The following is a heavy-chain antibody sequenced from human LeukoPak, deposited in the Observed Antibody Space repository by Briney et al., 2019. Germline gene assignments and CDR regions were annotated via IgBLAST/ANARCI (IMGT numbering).Heavy chain of an antibody. J-gene: IGHJ6*04. CDR2: ISAYNGNT. V-gene: IGHV1-18*04. CDR1: GYTFTSYG. CDR3: ARDIVVVPAAIYYYYYGMDV. Sequence: ALVKVSCKASGYTFTSYGISWVRQAPGQGLEWMGWISAYNGNTNYAQKLQGRVTMTTDTSTSTAYMELRSLRSDDTAVYYCARDIVVVPAAIYYYYYGMDVWGKGTTVTVSS. D-gene: IGHD2-2*01.